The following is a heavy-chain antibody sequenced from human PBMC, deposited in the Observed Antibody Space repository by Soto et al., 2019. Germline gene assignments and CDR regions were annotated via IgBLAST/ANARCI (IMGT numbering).Heavy chain of an antibody. CDR3: ARDSVAVAGTGVLDY. CDR2: INPNSGGT. V-gene: IGHV1-2*04. D-gene: IGHD6-19*01. J-gene: IGHJ4*02. CDR1: GYTFTGYY. Sequence: ASVKVSCKASGYTFTGYYMHWVRQAPGQGLEWMGWINPNSGGTNYAQKFQGWVTMTRDTSISTAYMELSRLRSDDTAVYYCARDSVAVAGTGVLDYWGQGTLVTVSS.